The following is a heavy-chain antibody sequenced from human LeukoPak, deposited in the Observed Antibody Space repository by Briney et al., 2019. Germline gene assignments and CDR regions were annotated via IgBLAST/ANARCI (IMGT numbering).Heavy chain of an antibody. CDR3: AVHNSGFCY. V-gene: IGHV3-23*01. J-gene: IGHJ4*02. Sequence: GGTLRLSCAVSGFTFSIYGMSWVRQAPGKGLEWVSAISDSGDSTYYAGSVKGRFTISRDNSKNTLYLQMNSLRAEDTAVYYCAVHNSGFCYWGQGTQVTVSS. CDR2: ISDSGDST. D-gene: IGHD3-22*01. CDR1: GFTFSIYG.